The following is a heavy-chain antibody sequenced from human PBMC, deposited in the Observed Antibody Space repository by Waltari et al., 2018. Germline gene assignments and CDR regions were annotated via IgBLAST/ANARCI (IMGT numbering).Heavy chain of an antibody. V-gene: IGHV3-30*02. CDR3: ARTSSSSGY. J-gene: IGHJ4*02. CDR1: GFTF. Sequence: QVQLVESGGGVVQPGGSLRLSCAASGFTFIHWVRQAPGKGLEWVAFGRYDGSNKSYADSVKGRFTISRDNSQNTLYLQMNRLRVEDTAVYYCARTSSSSGYWGQGTLVTVSS. D-gene: IGHD6-6*01. CDR2: GRYDGSNK.